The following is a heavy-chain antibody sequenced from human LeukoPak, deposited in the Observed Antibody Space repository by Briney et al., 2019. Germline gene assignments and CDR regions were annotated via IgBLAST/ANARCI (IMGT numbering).Heavy chain of an antibody. J-gene: IGHJ4*02. Sequence: PSETLSLTCTVSGGSISSSSYYWGWIRQPPGKGLEWIGSIYYSGSTYYNPSLKSRVTISVDTSKNQFSLKLSSVTDTDTAVYYCARHEVRYCSGGSCYFDYWGQGTLVTVSS. CDR1: GGSISSSSYY. D-gene: IGHD2-15*01. V-gene: IGHV4-39*01. CDR3: ARHEVRYCSGGSCYFDY. CDR2: IYYSGST.